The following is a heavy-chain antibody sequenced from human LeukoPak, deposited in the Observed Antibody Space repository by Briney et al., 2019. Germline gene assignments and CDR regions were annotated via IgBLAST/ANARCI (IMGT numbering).Heavy chain of an antibody. CDR3: ARVGRKWELHDY. J-gene: IGHJ4*02. D-gene: IGHD1-26*01. CDR2: INPNSGGT. CDR1: GGTFSSYA. V-gene: IGHV1-2*06. Sequence: AASVKVSCKASGGTFSSYAISWVRQAPGQGLEWMGRINPNSGGTNYAQKFQGRVTMTRDTSISTAYMELSRLRSDDTAVYYCARVGRKWELHDYWGQGTLITVSS.